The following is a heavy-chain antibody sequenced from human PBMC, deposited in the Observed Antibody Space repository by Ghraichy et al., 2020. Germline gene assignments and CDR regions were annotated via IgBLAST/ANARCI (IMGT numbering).Heavy chain of an antibody. CDR3: TTGLDVGVDAFDI. V-gene: IGHV3-15*01. J-gene: IGHJ3*02. D-gene: IGHD1-26*01. CDR1: GFTFSNAW. CDR2: IKSKTDGGTT. Sequence: LSLTCAASGFTFSNAWMSWVRQAPGKGLEWVGRIKSKTDGGTTDYAAPVKGRFTISRDDSKNTLYLQMNSLKTEDTAVYYCTTGLDVGVDAFDIWGQGTMVTVSS.